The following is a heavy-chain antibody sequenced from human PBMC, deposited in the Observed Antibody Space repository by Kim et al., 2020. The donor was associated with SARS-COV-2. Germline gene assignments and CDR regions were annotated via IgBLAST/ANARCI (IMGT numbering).Heavy chain of an antibody. Sequence: YYSPSLKSRVTMSADTSESQFSLRLSSVAAADTAFYYCARIYSSNFYMDVWGKGTSVTVSS. V-gene: IGHV4-39*01. J-gene: IGHJ6*03. D-gene: IGHD2-15*01. CDR3: ARIYSSNFYMDV.